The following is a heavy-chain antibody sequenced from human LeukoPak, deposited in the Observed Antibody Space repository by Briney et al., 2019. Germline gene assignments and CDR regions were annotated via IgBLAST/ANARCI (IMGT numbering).Heavy chain of an antibody. D-gene: IGHD3-22*01. J-gene: IGHJ4*02. Sequence: GGSLRLSCAASGFTFSNAWMSWVRQAPGKGLEWVGRIISKTDGATTDYAAPVKGRFTISRDDSKDTLYLQMNSLKTEDTAVYYCTTDPHYYDSSGYFLPPLSWSQGTLVTVSS. V-gene: IGHV3-15*01. CDR3: TTDPHYYDSSGYFLPPLS. CDR2: IISKTDGATT. CDR1: GFTFSNAW.